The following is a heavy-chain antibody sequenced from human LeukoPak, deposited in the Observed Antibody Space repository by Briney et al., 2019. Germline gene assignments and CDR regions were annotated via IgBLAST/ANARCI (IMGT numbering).Heavy chain of an antibody. V-gene: IGHV1-46*01. Sequence: GASVKVSCKTSGYTFTNYYIHWVRQAPGQGLEWMGIINPSGGSTSYAQKFQGRVTMTRDMSTSTVYMELSSLRSEDTAVYYCARDGPTISRKYYYYMDVWGKGTTVTVSS. CDR1: GYTFTNYY. CDR3: ARDGPTISRKYYYYMDV. D-gene: IGHD1-26*01. J-gene: IGHJ6*03. CDR2: INPSGGST.